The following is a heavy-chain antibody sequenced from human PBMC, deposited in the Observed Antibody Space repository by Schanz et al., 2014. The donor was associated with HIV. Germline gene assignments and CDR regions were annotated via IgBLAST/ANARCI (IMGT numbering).Heavy chain of an antibody. D-gene: IGHD6-13*01. V-gene: IGHV1-69*06. CDR3: AREIKGPAAGNALDI. J-gene: IGHJ3*02. CDR2: IIPVFGTA. Sequence: QVQLVQSGAEVKKPGSSVKVSCKASGGTFMTYAISWVRQAPGQGLEWMGGIIPVFGTANYAQKFQGRVTMTRNTSIDTVYMELSSLRSEDTAVYYCAREIKGPAAGNALDIWGQGTLVTVSS. CDR1: GGTFMTYA.